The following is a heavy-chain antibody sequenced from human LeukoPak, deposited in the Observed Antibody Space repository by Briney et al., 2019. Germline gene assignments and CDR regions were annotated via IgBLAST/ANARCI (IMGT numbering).Heavy chain of an antibody. Sequence: GASVKVSCKASGYTFTNYGINWVRQAPGQGLEWMGWISAYNGNTNYAQKLQGRVTVTTDTSASTAYMELSSLRSEDTAVYYCAREILWIHLFDPWGQGTLVTVSS. J-gene: IGHJ5*02. CDR3: AREILWIHLFDP. D-gene: IGHD5-18*01. CDR2: ISAYNGNT. V-gene: IGHV1-18*01. CDR1: GYTFTNYG.